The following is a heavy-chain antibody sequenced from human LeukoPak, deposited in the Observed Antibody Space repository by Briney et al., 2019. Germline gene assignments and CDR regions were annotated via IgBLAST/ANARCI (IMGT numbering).Heavy chain of an antibody. V-gene: IGHV4-39*07. J-gene: IGHJ4*02. CDR2: IDYSGST. CDR3: ARALVGYYDSSGKFDY. CDR1: GGPITSSSYY. D-gene: IGHD3-22*01. Sequence: PSETLSLTCTVSGGPITSSSYYWGWIRQPPGKGLEWIGSIDYSGSTHYNPSLKSRVTISVDTSKNQFSLKLSSVTAADTAVYYCARALVGYYDSSGKFDYWGQGTLVTVSS.